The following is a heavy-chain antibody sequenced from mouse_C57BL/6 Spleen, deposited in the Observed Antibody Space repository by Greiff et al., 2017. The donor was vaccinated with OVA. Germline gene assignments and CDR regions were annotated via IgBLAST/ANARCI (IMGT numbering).Heavy chain of an antibody. J-gene: IGHJ1*03. CDR1: GFSLTSYG. V-gene: IGHV2-6*03. Sequence: VKLMESGPGLVAPSQSLSITCTVSGFSLTSYGVHWVRQPPGKGLEWLVVIWSDGSTTYNSALKSRLSISKDNSKSQVFLKMNSLQTDDTAMYYCARENSHYYGSSDWYFDVWGTGTTVTVSS. CDR2: IWSDGST. CDR3: ARENSHYYGSSDWYFDV. D-gene: IGHD1-1*01.